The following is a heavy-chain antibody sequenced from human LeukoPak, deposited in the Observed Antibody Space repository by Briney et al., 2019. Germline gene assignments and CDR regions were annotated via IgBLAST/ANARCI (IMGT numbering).Heavy chain of an antibody. CDR1: GYTFTGYY. D-gene: IGHD3-10*01. Sequence: ASVKVSCEASGYTFTGYYMHWVRQAPGQGLEWMGWINPNSGGTNYAQKFQGRVTMTRDTSISTAYMELSRLRSDDTAVYYCARVGDGSGSYSTYYYYGMDVWGQGTTVTVSS. CDR3: ARVGDGSGSYSTYYYYGMDV. CDR2: INPNSGGT. J-gene: IGHJ6*02. V-gene: IGHV1-2*02.